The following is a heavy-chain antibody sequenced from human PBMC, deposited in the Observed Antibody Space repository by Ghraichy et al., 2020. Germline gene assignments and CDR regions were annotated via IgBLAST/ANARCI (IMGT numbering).Heavy chain of an antibody. CDR2: IKSKPDGETT. V-gene: IGHV3-15*07. Sequence: GEALNISCAASGFTFSNAWMNWVRQAPGKGLEWVGRIKSKPDGETTDYAAPVKGRFTISRDNSKNTVYLQMNSLRTEEPGVYFCATHPQYISLYSATGDYWGQGALVTVSS. CDR3: ATHPQYISLYSATGDY. CDR1: GFTFSNAW. D-gene: IGHD6-6*01. J-gene: IGHJ4*02.